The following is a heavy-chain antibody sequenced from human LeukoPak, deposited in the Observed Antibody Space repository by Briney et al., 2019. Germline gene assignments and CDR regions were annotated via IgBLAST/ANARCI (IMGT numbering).Heavy chain of an antibody. CDR2: ISSSGSTI. Sequence: GGSLRLSCAASGFTFSSYEMNWVRQAPGKGLEWVSYISSSGSTIYYADSVKGRFTISRDNAKNSLYLQMSSLRAEDTAVYYCAELGITMIGGVWGKGTTVTISS. D-gene: IGHD3-10*02. CDR3: AELGITMIGGV. J-gene: IGHJ6*04. V-gene: IGHV3-48*03. CDR1: GFTFSSYE.